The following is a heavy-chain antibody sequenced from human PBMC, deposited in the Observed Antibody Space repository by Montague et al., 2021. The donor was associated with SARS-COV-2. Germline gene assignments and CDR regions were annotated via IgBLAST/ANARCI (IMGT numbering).Heavy chain of an antibody. CDR1: GFTVSSNY. D-gene: IGHD4-11*01. CDR2: IYSDVST. V-gene: IGHV3-66*01. Sequence: SLRLSCAASGFTVSSNYMSWVRQAPGKGLEWVSVIYSDVSTYYADSVKGRFTISRDNSKNTLYLQMSSLRAEDTAVYYCARVVTYAFDVWGQGTMVTVSS. CDR3: ARVVTYAFDV. J-gene: IGHJ3*01.